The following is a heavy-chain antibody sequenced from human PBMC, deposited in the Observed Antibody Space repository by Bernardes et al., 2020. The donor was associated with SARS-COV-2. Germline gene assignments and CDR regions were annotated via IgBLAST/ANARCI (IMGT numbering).Heavy chain of an antibody. CDR2: IKQDGSEK. Sequence: GSLRLSCAASGFMFSIYWMSWVRQAPGKGLEWVANIKQDGSEKYYVDSVKGRFTISRDNAKTSLYLQMNSLRAEDTAVYYCARLGGSSWTFDYWGQGTLVTVSS. J-gene: IGHJ4*02. CDR3: ARLGGSSWTFDY. CDR1: GFMFSIYW. V-gene: IGHV3-7*05. D-gene: IGHD6-13*01.